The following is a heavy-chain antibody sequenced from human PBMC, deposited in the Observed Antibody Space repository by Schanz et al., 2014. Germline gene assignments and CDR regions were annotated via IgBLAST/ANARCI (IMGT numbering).Heavy chain of an antibody. D-gene: IGHD3-9*01. CDR1: GFTVSSNY. CDR2: LSGSGAGT. Sequence: EVHLVESGGGLVQPGGSLRLSCAASGFTVSSNYMSWVRQAPGKGLEWVSTLSGSGAGTFYADSVKGRFTIARDNSKNTLFLQMDSLRVEDTAVYYCAKRNHDMQSLPLDYWGQGTLVTVSS. CDR3: AKRNHDMQSLPLDY. V-gene: IGHV3-23*04. J-gene: IGHJ4*02.